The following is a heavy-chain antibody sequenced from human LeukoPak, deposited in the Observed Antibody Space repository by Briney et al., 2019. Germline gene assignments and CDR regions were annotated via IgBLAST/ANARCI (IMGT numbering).Heavy chain of an antibody. Sequence: GGSLRLSCAASGFTFSSYGMSWVRQAPGKGLEWVSAISESGGSTYYADSVKGRFTISRDNSKNTLYLQMNSLRAEDTAVYYCAKGRYSSWYFDYWGQGTLVTVSS. CDR3: AKGRYSSWYFDY. J-gene: IGHJ4*02. D-gene: IGHD6-13*01. CDR2: ISESGGST. V-gene: IGHV3-23*01. CDR1: GFTFSSYG.